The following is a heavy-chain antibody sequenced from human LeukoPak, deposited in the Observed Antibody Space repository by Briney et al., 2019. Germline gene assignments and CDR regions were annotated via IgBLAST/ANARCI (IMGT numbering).Heavy chain of an antibody. V-gene: IGHV4-38-2*01. CDR3: ARQHDSYHYYYVDV. CDR2: HYHSDSI. Sequence: PSETLSLTCSVSGYSIRSGYYWTWIRQPPGKGLEWLASHYHSDSIYYNPSLESRVTMSVDTSKNQFSLKLSFVTAADTAVYYCARQHDSYHYYYVDVWGKGTTVTVSS. J-gene: IGHJ6*03. CDR1: GYSIRSGYY. D-gene: IGHD6-13*01.